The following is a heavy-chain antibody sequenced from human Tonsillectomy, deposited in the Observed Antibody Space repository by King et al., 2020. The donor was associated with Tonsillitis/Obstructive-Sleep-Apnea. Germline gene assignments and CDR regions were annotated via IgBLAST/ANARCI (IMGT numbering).Heavy chain of an antibody. CDR3: ERHHTVDDPFDI. Sequence: QLVQSGAEVKKPGESLRISCEVSGYSFTTYWISWVRQMPGKGLEYMGRIDPSDSHTNYSPSFRGHVTVSADKSISTAYLQWSSLKASDTAMYYCERHHTVDDPFDIWGQGTMVTVSS. D-gene: IGHD4-17*01. V-gene: IGHV5-10-1*01. CDR1: GYSFTTYW. CDR2: IDPSDSHT. J-gene: IGHJ3*02.